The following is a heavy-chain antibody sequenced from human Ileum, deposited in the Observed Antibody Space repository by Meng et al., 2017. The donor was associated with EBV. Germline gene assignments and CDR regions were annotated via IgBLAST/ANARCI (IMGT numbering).Heavy chain of an antibody. CDR2: IYHSGIT. J-gene: IGHJ4*02. V-gene: IGHV4-4*03. D-gene: IGHD1-14*01. CDR3: ARDPTGGEDHQRV. Sequence: VWRPGSRPGSCNALWTLSPHCAVFGGSISSSNWWSWVRQPPGKGLEWIGKIYHSGITIYNPSLKSRVTMSVDNSKNQFSLKLNSMTAADTAVYYCARDPTGGEDHQRVWGQGTLVTVSS. CDR1: GGSISSSNW.